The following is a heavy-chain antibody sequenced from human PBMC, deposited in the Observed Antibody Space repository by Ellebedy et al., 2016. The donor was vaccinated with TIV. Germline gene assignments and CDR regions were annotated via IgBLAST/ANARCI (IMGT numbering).Heavy chain of an antibody. Sequence: PGGSLRLSCAASGFTFSGYGMHWVRQAPGKGLEWVAAISYDGSNKYYGDSVKGRFTISRDNSKNTLYLQMNSLTAEDTAVYYCAKYDSSSSGNWFDPWGQGTLVTVSS. CDR3: AKYDSSSSGNWFDP. J-gene: IGHJ5*02. V-gene: IGHV3-30*18. CDR1: GFTFSGYG. D-gene: IGHD6-6*01. CDR2: ISYDGSNK.